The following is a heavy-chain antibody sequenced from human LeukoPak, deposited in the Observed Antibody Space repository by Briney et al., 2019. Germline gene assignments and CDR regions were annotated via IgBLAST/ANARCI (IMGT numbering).Heavy chain of an antibody. CDR2: ISWNSGSI. J-gene: IGHJ4*02. CDR1: GFTFDDYA. CDR3: AKDQADSSSWSGQFDY. V-gene: IGHV3-9*01. D-gene: IGHD6-13*01. Sequence: GGSLRLSCAASGFTFDDYAMHWVRQAPGKGLEWVSGISWNSGSIGYADSVKGRFTISRDNAKNSLYLQMNSLRAEDTALYYCAKDQADSSSWSGQFDYWGQGTLVTVSS.